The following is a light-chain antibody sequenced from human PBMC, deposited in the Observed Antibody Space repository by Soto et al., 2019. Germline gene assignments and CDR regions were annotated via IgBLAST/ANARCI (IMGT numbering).Light chain of an antibody. CDR2: EAS. V-gene: IGLV2-18*02. Sequence: QSALTQPPSVSGSPGQSVTISCTGTSSDIGGYNRVSWYQQPPGTAPKLMIYEASNRPSGVPDRFSGSKSGNTASLTISGLQAEDEADYYCSSYTSRITLVFGGGTKVTVL. J-gene: IGLJ2*01. CDR3: SSYTSRITLV. CDR1: SSDIGGYNR.